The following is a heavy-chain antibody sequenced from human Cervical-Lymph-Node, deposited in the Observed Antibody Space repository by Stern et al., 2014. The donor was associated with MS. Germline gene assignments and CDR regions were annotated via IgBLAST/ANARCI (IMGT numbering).Heavy chain of an antibody. D-gene: IGHD6-19*01. V-gene: IGHV4-61*02. CDR2: IYTTGST. CDR3: ARDRQWLIDY. J-gene: IGHJ4*02. Sequence: VQLVESGPGLVKPSQTLSLTCSVSGDSISSGGYYWNWIRQPAGKGLEGIGRIYTTGSTNLNPSLDSRVTMSVATSKNQFALPLRSVTAADTAVYYCARDRQWLIDYWGQGTLVTVSS. CDR1: GDSISSGGYY.